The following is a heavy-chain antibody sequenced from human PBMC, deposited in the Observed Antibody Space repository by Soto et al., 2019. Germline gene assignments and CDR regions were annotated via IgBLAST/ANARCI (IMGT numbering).Heavy chain of an antibody. V-gene: IGHV3-21*01. J-gene: IGHJ4*02. CDR1: GFTFSSYS. CDR3: ARDSAYYDYIWGINTDY. D-gene: IGHD3-16*01. Sequence: GGSLRLSCAASGFTFSSYSMNWVRQAPGKGLEWVSSISSSSSYIYYADSVKGRFTISRDNAKNSLYLQMNSLRAEDTAVYYCARDSAYYDYIWGINTDYWGQGTLVTVSS. CDR2: ISSSSSYI.